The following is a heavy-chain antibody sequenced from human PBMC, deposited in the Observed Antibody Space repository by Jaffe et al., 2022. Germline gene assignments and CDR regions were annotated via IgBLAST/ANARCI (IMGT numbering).Heavy chain of an antibody. J-gene: IGHJ4*02. CDR3: ARHGVRGVTNFDY. Sequence: QVQLQESGPGLVKPSETLSLTCAVSGYSISSGYYWGWIRQPPGKGLEWIGSIYHSGSTYYNPSLKSRVTISVDTSKNQFSLKLSSVTAADTAVYYCARHGVRGVTNFDYWGQGTLVTVSS. D-gene: IGHD3-10*01. CDR2: IYHSGST. V-gene: IGHV4-38-2*01. CDR1: GYSISSGYY.